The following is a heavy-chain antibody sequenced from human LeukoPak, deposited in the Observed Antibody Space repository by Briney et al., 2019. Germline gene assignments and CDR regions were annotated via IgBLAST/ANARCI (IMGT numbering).Heavy chain of an antibody. V-gene: IGHV3-43*02. J-gene: IGHJ4*02. Sequence: GGSLRLSCEAFGLTFEDYAMPWVRQAPGKGRGWVSLISGDGGSTYYADSVKGRFTISRDNSKNSLYLQMNSLRTEDTALYYCAKGYDSSGYYLTFDYWGQGTLDTVSS. CDR2: ISGDGGST. CDR1: GLTFEDYA. D-gene: IGHD3-22*01. CDR3: AKGYDSSGYYLTFDY.